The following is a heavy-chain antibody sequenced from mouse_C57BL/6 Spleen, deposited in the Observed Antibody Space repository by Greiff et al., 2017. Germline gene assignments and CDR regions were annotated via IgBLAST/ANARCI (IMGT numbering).Heavy chain of an antibody. CDR1: GFTFTDYY. Sequence: EVKLVESGGGLVQPGGSLSLSCAASGFTFTDYYMSWVRQPPGKALEWLGFIRNKANGYTTEYSASVKGRFTISRDNSQSILYLQMNALRAEDSATDYCARYTPGVEGAMDYWGQGTSVTVSS. CDR3: ARYTPGVEGAMDY. J-gene: IGHJ4*01. V-gene: IGHV7-3*01. CDR2: IRNKANGYTT. D-gene: IGHD1-1*01.